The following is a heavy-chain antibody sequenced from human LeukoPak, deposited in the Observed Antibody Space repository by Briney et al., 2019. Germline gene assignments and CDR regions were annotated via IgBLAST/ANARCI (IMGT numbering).Heavy chain of an antibody. CDR2: INHSGST. CDR3: PRAGLNKGMCIDY. J-gene: IGHJ4*02. Sequence: SETLSLTCAVYGGSFSGYYWSWLRQPPGKGLECLGEINHSGSTNYNPSLKSRVTISVDTSKNQFSLKLISVTAADTAVYYCPRAGLNKGMCIDYWGQGTLVTVSS. CDR1: GGSFSGYY. V-gene: IGHV4-34*01. D-gene: IGHD2-8*01.